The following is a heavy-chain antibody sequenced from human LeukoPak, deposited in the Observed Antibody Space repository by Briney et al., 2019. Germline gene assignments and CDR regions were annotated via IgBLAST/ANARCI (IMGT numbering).Heavy chain of an antibody. CDR3: ARDTYEIGASDY. CDR1: GYTFTGYY. D-gene: IGHD3-22*01. CDR2: INPNNGGT. J-gene: IGHJ4*02. Sequence: ASVKVSCKASGYTFTGYYMHWVRQAPGQGLEWMGWINPNNGGTNYAQKFQGRVTMTRDTSISTAYMELSRLRSDDTAVYYCARDTYEIGASDYWGQGTLVTVSS. V-gene: IGHV1-2*02.